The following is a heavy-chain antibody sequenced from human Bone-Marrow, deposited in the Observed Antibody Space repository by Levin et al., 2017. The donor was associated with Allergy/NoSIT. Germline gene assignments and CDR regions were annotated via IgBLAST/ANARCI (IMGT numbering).Heavy chain of an antibody. V-gene: IGHV1-2*02. CDR1: GYSFTSHF. J-gene: IGHJ4*02. CDR2: INPNSGVT. CDR3: ARSEYCNFPFDF. D-gene: IGHD2-8*02. Sequence: GESLKISCEASGYSFTSHFLQWVRQAPGQGLEWMGWINPNSGVTNYAPKFQGRVTMTRDTSINTAFMEMSSLISDDTAVYYCARSEYCNFPFDFWGQGTLVTVSS.